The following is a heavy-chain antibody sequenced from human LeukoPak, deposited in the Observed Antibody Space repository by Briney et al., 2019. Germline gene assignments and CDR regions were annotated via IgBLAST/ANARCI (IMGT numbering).Heavy chain of an antibody. V-gene: IGHV3-23*01. CDR3: GKDWEYCSVCSCRTYVGLDY. D-gene: IGHD2-15*01. CDR1: GFTFSSYS. J-gene: IGHJ4*02. Sequence: GGSLRLSCAASGFTFSSYSMSWVRQAPGKGLEWVSAIRGSGGGTKYGGSVKGRFTLARDNSKNTLYLQMNSLRAQDTAVYSCGKDWEYCSVCSCRTYVGLDYWGQGTRVTVSS. CDR2: IRGSGGGT.